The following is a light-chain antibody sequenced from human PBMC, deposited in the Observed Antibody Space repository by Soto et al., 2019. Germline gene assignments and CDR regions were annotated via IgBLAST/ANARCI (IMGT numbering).Light chain of an antibody. Sequence: EIVLTQSPATLSLSPGERATLSCRASQSVSSSLVWYQQKRGQAPRLLIYDASNRDTGIPARFSGSGSGTDFTLTISNLETEDFAVYYCQQRKNWPEFTFRPGTKVDIK. CDR3: QQRKNWPEFT. CDR1: QSVSSS. CDR2: DAS. V-gene: IGKV3-11*01. J-gene: IGKJ3*01.